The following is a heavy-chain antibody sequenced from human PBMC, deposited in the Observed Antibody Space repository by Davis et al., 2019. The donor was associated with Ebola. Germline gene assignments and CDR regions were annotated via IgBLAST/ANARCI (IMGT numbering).Heavy chain of an antibody. CDR2: IWYDGSNK. J-gene: IGHJ4*02. Sequence: PGGSLRLSCAASGFTFSSYGMHWVRQAPGKGLEWVAVIWYDGSNKYYADSVKGRFTISRDNSKNTLYLQMNSLRAEDTAVYYCAKGSIALTGPSLLPFDSWGQGTLVTVSS. CDR1: GFTFSSYG. V-gene: IGHV3-33*06. CDR3: AKGSIALTGPSLLPFDS. D-gene: IGHD6-19*01.